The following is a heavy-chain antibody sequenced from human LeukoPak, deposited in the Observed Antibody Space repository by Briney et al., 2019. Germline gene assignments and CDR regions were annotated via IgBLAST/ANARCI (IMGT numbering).Heavy chain of an antibody. CDR1: GFTFSSYA. D-gene: IGHD6-13*01. J-gene: IGHJ4*02. V-gene: IGHV3-23*01. CDR3: AEESIRSGEQQLYYFDY. Sequence: GGSLRLSCAASGFTFSSYAMSWVRQAPGKGLEWVSAISGSGGSTYYADSVKGRFTIYRDNSKNTLYLQMNSLRAEDTAVYYCAEESIRSGEQQLYYFDYWGQGTLVTVSS. CDR2: ISGSGGST.